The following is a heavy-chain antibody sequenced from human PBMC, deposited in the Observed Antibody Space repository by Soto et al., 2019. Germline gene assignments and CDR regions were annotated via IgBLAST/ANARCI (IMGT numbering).Heavy chain of an antibody. CDR2: INRDGSST. D-gene: IGHD3-10*01. V-gene: IGHV3-74*01. Sequence: GGSLGLSCAASGFTFSSYWMHWVRQPPGKGLVWVSRINRDGSSTNYADSVKGRFTISRDNAKNTLHLQMNSLRAEDTAVYYCASSGGVPSGWFDPWGQGTQVTVSS. J-gene: IGHJ5*02. CDR3: ASSGGVPSGWFDP. CDR1: GFTFSSYW.